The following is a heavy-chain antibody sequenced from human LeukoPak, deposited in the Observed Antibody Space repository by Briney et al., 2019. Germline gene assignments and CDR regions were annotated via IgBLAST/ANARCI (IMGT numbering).Heavy chain of an antibody. Sequence: GGTLRLSCAASGFTFSIYGMSWVRQAPGKGLEWVSYISSSGSTIYYADSVKGRFTISRDNAKNSLYLQMNSLRAEDTAVYYCAELGITMIGGVWGKGTTVTISS. CDR1: GFTFSIYG. D-gene: IGHD3-10*02. V-gene: IGHV3-48*04. J-gene: IGHJ6*04. CDR2: ISSSGSTI. CDR3: AELGITMIGGV.